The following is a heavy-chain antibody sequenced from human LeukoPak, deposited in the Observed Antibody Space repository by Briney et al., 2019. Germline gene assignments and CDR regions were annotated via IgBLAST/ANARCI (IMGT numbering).Heavy chain of an antibody. CDR3: ARANRGGDYYDSSGKPYGMDV. D-gene: IGHD3-22*01. CDR2: IYYSGST. Sequence: NPSETLSLTCTVSGGSISSYYWSWIRQPPGKGLEWIGYIYYSGSTNYNPSLKSRVTISVDTSKNQFSLKLSSVTAADTAVYYCARANRGGDYYDSSGKPYGMDVWGQGTTVTVSS. CDR1: GGSISSYY. J-gene: IGHJ6*02. V-gene: IGHV4-59*12.